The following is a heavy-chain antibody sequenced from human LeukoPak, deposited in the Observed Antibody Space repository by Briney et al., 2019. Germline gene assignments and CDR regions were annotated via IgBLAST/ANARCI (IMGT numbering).Heavy chain of an antibody. V-gene: IGHV3-21*01. CDR3: ARLRASPYYMDV. J-gene: IGHJ6*03. CDR1: GFTFSSYS. CDR2: ISSSSSYI. Sequence: GGSLRLSCAASGFTFSSYSMNWVRQAPGKGLEWVSSISSSSSYIYYADSVKGRFTISRDNAKNSLYLQMNSLRAEDTAVYYCARLRASPYYMDVWGKGTTVTISS.